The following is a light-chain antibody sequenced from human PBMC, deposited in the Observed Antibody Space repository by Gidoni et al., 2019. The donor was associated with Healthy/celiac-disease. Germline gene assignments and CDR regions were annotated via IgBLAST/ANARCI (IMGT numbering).Light chain of an antibody. V-gene: IGKV1-33*01. J-gene: IGKJ1*01. CDR2: DAS. CDR3: QQYDNLPRWT. Sequence: DIQMTQSPSSLSASVGDRVTITCQASQEISNYLNWYQQKPGTAPKLLIYDASNVETGVPSKFSGSGSGTDFTFTISSLQPEDIATYYCQQYDNLPRWTFGHXTKVEIK. CDR1: QEISNY.